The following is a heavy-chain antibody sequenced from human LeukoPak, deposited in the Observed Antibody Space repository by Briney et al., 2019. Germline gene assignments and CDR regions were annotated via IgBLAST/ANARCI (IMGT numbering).Heavy chain of an antibody. CDR3: ARDLGQVGVERYFDH. CDR2: INPNSGGT. V-gene: IGHV1-2*02. Sequence: ASVKVSCKASGYTFTGYYMHWVRQAPGQGLEWMGWINPNSGGTNYAQKFQGRVTMTRDTSISTAYMELSRLRSDDAAVYYCARDLGQVGVERYFDHWGQGTVVTVSS. D-gene: IGHD1-1*01. J-gene: IGHJ4*02. CDR1: GYTFTGYY.